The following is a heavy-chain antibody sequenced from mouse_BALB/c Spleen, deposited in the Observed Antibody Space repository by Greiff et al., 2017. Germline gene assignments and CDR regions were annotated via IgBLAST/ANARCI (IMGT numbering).Heavy chain of an antibody. V-gene: IGHV1-54*01. CDR2: INPGSGGT. Sequence: VQVVESGAELVRPGTSVKVSCKASGYAFTNYLIEWVKQRPGQGLEWIGVINPGSGGTNYNEKFKGKATLTADKSSSTAYMQLSSLTSDDSAVYFCARDDYDGYYAMDYWGQGTSVTVSS. J-gene: IGHJ4*01. CDR1: GYAFTNYL. CDR3: ARDDYDGYYAMDY. D-gene: IGHD2-4*01.